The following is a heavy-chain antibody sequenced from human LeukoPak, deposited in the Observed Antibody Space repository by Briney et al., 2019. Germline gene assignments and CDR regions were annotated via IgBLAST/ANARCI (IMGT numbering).Heavy chain of an antibody. V-gene: IGHV4-39*07. CDR3: ARVVTAGSYYFDY. D-gene: IGHD6-13*01. CDR2: IYNSGAT. J-gene: IGHJ4*01. Sequence: SETLSLTCTVSGGSISSSAYYWGWIRQPPGKGPECIGNIYNSGATYYNPSLKSRVTISVHTSKNQISLKLSSVTAADTAVYCARVVTAGSYYFDYWGHGTLVTGSS. CDR1: GGSISSSAYY.